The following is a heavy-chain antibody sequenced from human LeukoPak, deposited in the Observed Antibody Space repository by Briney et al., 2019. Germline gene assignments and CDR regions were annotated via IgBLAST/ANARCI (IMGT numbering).Heavy chain of an antibody. Sequence: GESLKISCKGSGYRFTSYWIGWVRQVPGKGLEWMGIIYPGDSDTRYSPSFQGQVTISADKSISTAYLQWSSLKASDSAMYYCARPDSMGAPSLFDYWRQGTLVTVSS. J-gene: IGHJ4*02. CDR2: IYPGDSDT. CDR3: ARPDSMGAPSLFDY. CDR1: GYRFTSYW. D-gene: IGHD3-16*01. V-gene: IGHV5-51*01.